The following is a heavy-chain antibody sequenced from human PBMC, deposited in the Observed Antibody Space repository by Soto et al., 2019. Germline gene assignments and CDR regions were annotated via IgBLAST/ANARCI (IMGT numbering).Heavy chain of an antibody. CDR1: GGTFSSYA. CDR2: IIPIFGTA. J-gene: IGHJ5*02. Sequence: QVQLVQSAAEVKKPGSSVKVSCQASGGTFSSYALRWVRQAPGQGLEWMGGIIPIFGTANYAQKFQGRVTITADESTSTAYLELSSLGSEDTAVYYCARCRRWLQFGLPGGGYWFDPWGQGTLVTVS. V-gene: IGHV1-69*01. CDR3: ARCRRWLQFGLPGGGYWFDP. D-gene: IGHD5-12*01.